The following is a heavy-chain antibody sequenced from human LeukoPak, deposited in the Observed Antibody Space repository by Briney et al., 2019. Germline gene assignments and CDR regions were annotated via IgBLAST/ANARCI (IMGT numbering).Heavy chain of an antibody. V-gene: IGHV4-4*02. CDR1: GGSISSSNW. D-gene: IGHD6-19*01. Sequence: SETLSLTCAVSGGSISSSNWWSWVRQPPGKGLEWIGEIYHSGSTNYNPSLKSRVTISVDKSKNQFSLKLSSVTAADTAVYYCAREGPRSSGCQIDYWGQGTLVTVSS. J-gene: IGHJ4*02. CDR2: IYHSGST. CDR3: AREGPRSSGCQIDY.